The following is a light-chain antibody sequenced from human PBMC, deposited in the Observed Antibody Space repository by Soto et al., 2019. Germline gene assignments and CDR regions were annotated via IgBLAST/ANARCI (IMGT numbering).Light chain of an antibody. CDR1: HIVSSNF. CDR3: QQYGSSPQT. J-gene: IGKJ1*01. V-gene: IGKV3-20*01. CDR2: GAS. Sequence: EIVLTQSPGTLSLSPGERATLSCRASHIVSSNFLAWYQQKPGQAPRLLIYGASNRAAGIPDRFTGSGSGTGFTDFTLTISRLEPEDFAVYYCQQYGSSPQTFGQGTKVQIK.